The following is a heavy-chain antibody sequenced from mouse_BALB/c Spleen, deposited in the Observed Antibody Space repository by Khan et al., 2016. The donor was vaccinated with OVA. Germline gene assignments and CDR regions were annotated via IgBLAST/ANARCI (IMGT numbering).Heavy chain of an antibody. V-gene: IGHV1S33*01. D-gene: IGHD1-1*01. CDR2: IYPGDGST. Sequence: LQQPGPELVKPGALVKISCRASGYTFTAYDINWMKQRPGQGLEWIGGIYPGDGSTKYNENFRGKATLTADKSSNTAYMQLSSLTSRKYAVDFYSCARVRGVAFDYWGQGTSVTVSS. CDR3: SCARVRGVAFDY. CDR1: GYTFTAYD. J-gene: IGHJ4*01.